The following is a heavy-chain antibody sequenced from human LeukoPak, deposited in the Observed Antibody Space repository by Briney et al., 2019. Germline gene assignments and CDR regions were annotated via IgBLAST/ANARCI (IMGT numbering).Heavy chain of an antibody. J-gene: IGHJ4*02. Sequence: PSETLSLTCTVSGGSISRDYWSWIRQPPGKGLEWIGYIYYSGSTNYNPSLKSRVTISVDTSKNQFSLKLSSVTAADTAVYYCARVLGDGYNPFKGIDYWGQGTLVTVSS. CDR3: ARVLGDGYNPFKGIDY. V-gene: IGHV4-59*01. CDR2: IYYSGST. D-gene: IGHD5-24*01. CDR1: GGSISRDY.